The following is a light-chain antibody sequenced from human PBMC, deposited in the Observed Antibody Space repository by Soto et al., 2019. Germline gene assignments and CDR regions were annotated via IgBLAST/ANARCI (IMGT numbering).Light chain of an antibody. CDR1: QSITTY. CDR2: AVS. V-gene: IGKV1-39*01. J-gene: IGKJ4*01. Sequence: DIQMTQSPSSLSASIGDRVTITCRASQSITTYLNWYQQKPGTAPKVLIFAVSTLQSGVPSRFSGSGSGTDFTLTISSLQPEELATYYCQQIYRTPLTFGGGTKVEIK. CDR3: QQIYRTPLT.